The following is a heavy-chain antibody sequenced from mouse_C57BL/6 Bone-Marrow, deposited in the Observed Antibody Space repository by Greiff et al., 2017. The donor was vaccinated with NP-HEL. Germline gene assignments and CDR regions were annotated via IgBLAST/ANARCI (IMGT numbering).Heavy chain of an antibody. CDR1: GFTFSDAW. CDR2: IRNKANNHAT. Sequence: EVMLVESGGGLVQPGGSMKLSCAASGFTFSDAWMDWVRQSPAKGLEWVAEIRNKANNHATYYAESVKGRFTISRDDSKSSVYLQMNILRAEDTGIYYCTRGGSSYRFDYWGQGTTLTVSS. D-gene: IGHD1-1*01. V-gene: IGHV6-6*01. CDR3: TRGGSSYRFDY. J-gene: IGHJ2*01.